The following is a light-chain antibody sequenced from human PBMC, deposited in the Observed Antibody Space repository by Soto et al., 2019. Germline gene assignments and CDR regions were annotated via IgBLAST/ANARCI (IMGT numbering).Light chain of an antibody. V-gene: IGLV1-40*01. CDR3: QSYDSSLSAVV. Sequence: VLTQPPSVSGAPGQRVTISCTGSSSNIGTGYDVHWYQQLPGTAPKLVIYGNKNRPSGVPDRFSGSKSDTSASLAITGLQAEDEADYYCQSYDSSLSAVVFGGGTKLTVL. CDR2: GNK. J-gene: IGLJ2*01. CDR1: SSNIGTGYD.